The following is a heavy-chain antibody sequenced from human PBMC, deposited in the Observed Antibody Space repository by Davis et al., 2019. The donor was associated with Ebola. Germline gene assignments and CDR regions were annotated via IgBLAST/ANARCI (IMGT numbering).Heavy chain of an antibody. CDR1: GFTFDDYA. V-gene: IGHV3-43D*03. D-gene: IGHD6-13*01. J-gene: IGHJ4*02. CDR3: AKGDSSSQFPIDY. CDR2: ISWDGYSA. Sequence: LSLTCAASGFTFDDYAMHWVRQAPGKGLEWVSLISWDGYSAYYADFVKGRFTISRDNSKNSLFLQMSSLRAEDTALYYCAKGDSSSQFPIDYWGQGTLVTVAS.